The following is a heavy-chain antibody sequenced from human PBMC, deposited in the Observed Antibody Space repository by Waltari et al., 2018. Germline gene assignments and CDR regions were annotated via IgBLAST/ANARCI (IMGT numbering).Heavy chain of an antibody. J-gene: IGHJ4*02. CDR1: GFSLSTYA. CDR2: TNDSGGSS. CDR3: AKELLPTGVFDY. Sequence: EVQLLESGGGLVQPGGSLRLSCAASGFSLSTYAMSWVRQVPGKGLEWVAATNDSGGSSYYADSGKGRFTISRDNSKNMLYLQMKFLGAEDTALYCCAKELLPTGVFDYWGQGALVTVSS. V-gene: IGHV3-23*01. D-gene: IGHD3-10*01.